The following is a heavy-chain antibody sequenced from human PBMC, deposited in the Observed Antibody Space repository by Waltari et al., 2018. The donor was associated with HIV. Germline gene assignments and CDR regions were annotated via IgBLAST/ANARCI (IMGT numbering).Heavy chain of an antibody. CDR1: GASIGSNYY. CDR2: ISHSGNP. Sequence: QLQLQESGPGLVKPSETLSLTCSVSGASIGSNYYWGWVRQPPGKWLEWIATISHSGNPYYNQSLKILVTISADTSKNQFSLKLSSVTATDTAVYYCLMEGYYYGMDVWGQGTTVTVSS. V-gene: IGHV4-39*01. D-gene: IGHD2-8*01. CDR3: LMEGYYYGMDV. J-gene: IGHJ6*02.